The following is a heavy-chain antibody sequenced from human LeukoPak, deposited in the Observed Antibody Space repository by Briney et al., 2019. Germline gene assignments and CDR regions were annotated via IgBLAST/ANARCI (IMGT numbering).Heavy chain of an antibody. CDR1: GFTFSSYG. J-gene: IGHJ6*03. D-gene: IGHD1-26*01. Sequence: GGSLRLSCAASGFTFSSYGMKWVRQAPGKGLEWVAVISYDGSNKYYADSVKGRFTISRDNSKNTLYLQMNSLRSDDTAVYYCARAGDGSYFLGYYYMDVWGKGTTVTISS. V-gene: IGHV3-30*03. CDR2: ISYDGSNK. CDR3: ARAGDGSYFLGYYYMDV.